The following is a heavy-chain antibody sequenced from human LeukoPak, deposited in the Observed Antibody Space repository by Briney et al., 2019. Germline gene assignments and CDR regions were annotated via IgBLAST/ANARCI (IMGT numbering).Heavy chain of an antibody. CDR3: AKVISSSCGIGGY. D-gene: IGHD6-13*01. Sequence: GGSLRLSCAASGFTLNNYAMTWVRQAPGKGLEWVSAICASGGNTYCADSVKGRFTISRDTSKNTLYLQMNSLRAEDTAVYYCAKVISSSCGIGGYWGQGTLVTVSS. CDR1: GFTLNNYA. V-gene: IGHV3-23*01. J-gene: IGHJ4*02. CDR2: ICASGGNT.